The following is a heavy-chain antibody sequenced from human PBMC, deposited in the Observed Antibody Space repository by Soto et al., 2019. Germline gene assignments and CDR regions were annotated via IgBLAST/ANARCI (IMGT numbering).Heavy chain of an antibody. CDR3: ARAVAPYLGTWFDP. Sequence: SETLSLTCAVYGGSFSGYYWSWIRQPPGKGLEWIGEINHSGSTNYNPSLKSRVTISVDTSKNQFSLKLSSVTAADMAVYYCARAVAPYLGTWFDPWGQGTLVTVSS. V-gene: IGHV4-34*01. D-gene: IGHD3-16*01. J-gene: IGHJ5*02. CDR1: GGSFSGYY. CDR2: INHSGST.